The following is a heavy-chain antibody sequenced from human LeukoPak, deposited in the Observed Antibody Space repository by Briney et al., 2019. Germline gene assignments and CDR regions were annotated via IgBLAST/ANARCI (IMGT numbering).Heavy chain of an antibody. CDR3: TGVLRYFDWLGEAAFDI. CDR2: IRSKAYGGTT. Sequence: PGGSLRLSCTASGFTFGDYAMSWVRQAPGKGLEWVGFIRSKAYGGTTEYAASVKGRFTISRDDSKSIAYLQMNSLKTEDTAVYYCTGVLRYFDWLGEAAFDIWGQGTMVTVSS. V-gene: IGHV3-49*04. J-gene: IGHJ3*02. D-gene: IGHD3-9*01. CDR1: GFTFGDYA.